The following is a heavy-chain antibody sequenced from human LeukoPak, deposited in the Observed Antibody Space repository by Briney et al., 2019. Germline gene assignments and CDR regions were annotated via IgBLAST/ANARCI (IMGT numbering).Heavy chain of an antibody. CDR2: IYYSGST. CDR3: AKGGKGFPLGLRFDS. CDR1: GGSISSDY. J-gene: IGHJ4*02. Sequence: PSETLSLTCIVSGGSISSDYWSWIRQPPGKGLEWIGCIYYSGSTNYNPSLKSRVTISVDTSKNQFSLNLTSLTAADTAVYYCAKGGKGFPLGLRFDSWGQGTLVSVSS. V-gene: IGHV4-59*01. D-gene: IGHD2-21*01.